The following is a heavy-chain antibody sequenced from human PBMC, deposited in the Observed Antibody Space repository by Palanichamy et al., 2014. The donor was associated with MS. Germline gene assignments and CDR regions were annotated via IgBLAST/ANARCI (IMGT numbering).Heavy chain of an antibody. CDR1: GFTFSSYE. J-gene: IGHJ4*02. D-gene: IGHD3-22*01. V-gene: IGHV3-48*03. CDR2: ISSSGNTI. Sequence: EVQLVESGGGLVQPGGSLRLSCAASGFTFSSYEMNWVRQAPGKGLEWVSYISSSGNTIHYADSVKGRFTISRDNAKNSLYLQMNSLRAEDTAVYYCARDREAYYDTSGYYYVDYWGQGTLVTVSS. CDR3: ARDREAYYDTSGYYYVDY.